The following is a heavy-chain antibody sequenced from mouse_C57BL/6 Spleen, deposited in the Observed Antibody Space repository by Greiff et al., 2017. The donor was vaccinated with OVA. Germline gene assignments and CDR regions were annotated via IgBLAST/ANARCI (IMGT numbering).Heavy chain of an antibody. J-gene: IGHJ4*01. CDR2: IDPANGNT. Sequence: EVQLVESVAELVRPGASVKLSCTASGFNIKNTYMHWVKQRPEQGLEWIGRIDPANGNTKYAPKFQGKATITADKSSNTAYRQLSSLTSEDTAIYYCARGDGVYYYGSSYGKAMDYWGQGTSVTVSS. CDR1: GFNIKNTY. CDR3: ARGDGVYYYGSSYGKAMDY. V-gene: IGHV14-3*01. D-gene: IGHD1-1*01.